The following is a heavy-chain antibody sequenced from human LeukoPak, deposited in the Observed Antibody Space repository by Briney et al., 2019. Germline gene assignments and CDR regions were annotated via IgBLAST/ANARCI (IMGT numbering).Heavy chain of an antibody. D-gene: IGHD4-23*01. CDR3: AAQTTVVGISY. V-gene: IGHV4-34*01. Sequence: SETLSLTCAVYGGSFSVYYWSWIRQPPGKGLEWSGEINHSGSTNYNPSHKSRVTISVDTSKNQFSLKLSSVTAAHTAVYYCAAQTTVVGISYWGQGTLVTVSS. CDR2: INHSGST. CDR1: GGSFSVYY. J-gene: IGHJ4*02.